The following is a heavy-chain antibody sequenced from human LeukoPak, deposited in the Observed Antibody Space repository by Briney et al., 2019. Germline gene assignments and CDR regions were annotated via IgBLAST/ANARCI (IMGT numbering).Heavy chain of an antibody. V-gene: IGHV4-39*07. Sequence: PSETLSLTCTVSGGSISSSSYYWGWIRQPPGKGLEWIGSIYYSGSTYYNPSLKSRVTISVDTSKNQFSLKLSSVTAADTAVYYCARRIGLRNWFDPWGQGTLVTVSS. CDR1: GGSISSSSYY. CDR2: IYYSGST. D-gene: IGHD1-26*01. CDR3: ARRIGLRNWFDP. J-gene: IGHJ5*02.